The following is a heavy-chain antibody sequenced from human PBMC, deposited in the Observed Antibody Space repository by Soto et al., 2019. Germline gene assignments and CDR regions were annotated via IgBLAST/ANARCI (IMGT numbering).Heavy chain of an antibody. J-gene: IGHJ6*02. D-gene: IGHD3-22*01. Sequence: EVQLVESGGGLVQPGGSLRLSCAASGFTVSSNYMSWVRQAPGKGLEWVSVIYSGGSTYYADSVKGRFTISRHNSKNTLYLRVNSLRAEDTAVYYCARDLSAITMTPSGGMDVWGRGTTVTVSS. CDR1: GFTVSSNY. V-gene: IGHV3-53*04. CDR3: ARDLSAITMTPSGGMDV. CDR2: IYSGGST.